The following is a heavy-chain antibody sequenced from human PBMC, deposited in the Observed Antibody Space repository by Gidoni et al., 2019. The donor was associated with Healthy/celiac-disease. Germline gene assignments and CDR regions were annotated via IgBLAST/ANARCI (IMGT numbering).Heavy chain of an antibody. Sequence: QVQLVESGGGVVQPGRSLRLSCAASGFTFSSYGMHWVRQAPGKGLEWVAVISYDGSNKYYADSVKGRFTISRDNSKNTLYLQMNSLRAEDTAVYYCASHVGATTGDYWGQGTLVTVSS. J-gene: IGHJ4*02. CDR3: ASHVGATTGDY. CDR1: GFTFSSYG. D-gene: IGHD1-26*01. CDR2: ISYDGSNK. V-gene: IGHV3-30*03.